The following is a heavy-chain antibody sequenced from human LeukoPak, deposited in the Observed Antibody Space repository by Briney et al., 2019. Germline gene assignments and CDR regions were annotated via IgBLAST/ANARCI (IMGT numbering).Heavy chain of an antibody. V-gene: IGHV5-10-1*01. CDR3: ARLQYCYDCSGYYIDY. J-gene: IGHJ4*02. D-gene: IGHD3-22*01. Sequence: GESLKISCKGAGYSFTSYWITWVRQMPGKGLEWMGTIDPSDSYTNYSPSFQGHVTISADKSISTAYMQWSSLKASDTAMYYCARLQYCYDCSGYYIDYWGQGTLVTVSS. CDR1: GYSFTSYW. CDR2: IDPSDSYT.